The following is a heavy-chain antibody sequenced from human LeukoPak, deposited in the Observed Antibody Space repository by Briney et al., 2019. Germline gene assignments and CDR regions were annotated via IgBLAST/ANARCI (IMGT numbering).Heavy chain of an antibody. D-gene: IGHD3-3*01. J-gene: IGHJ4*02. Sequence: ASVKVSCKASGGTFSSYGISWVRQAPGQGLEWMGGIIPIFGAANYAQKFQGRVTITTDESTRTAYMELSSLRCDDTAVYYCARDGSTLRFLEWFYWGQGTLVTVSS. CDR1: GGTFSSYG. CDR2: IIPIFGAA. V-gene: IGHV1-69*05. CDR3: ARDGSTLRFLEWFY.